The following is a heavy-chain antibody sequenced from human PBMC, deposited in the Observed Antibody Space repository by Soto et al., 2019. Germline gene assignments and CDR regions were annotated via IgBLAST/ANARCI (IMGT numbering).Heavy chain of an antibody. D-gene: IGHD4-17*01. CDR2: ISAYNGNT. CDR1: GYTITSYG. V-gene: IGHV1-18*01. J-gene: IGHJ4*02. Sequence: VASVKVSCTASGYTITSYGISWVRQAPEQGLEWMGWISAYNGNTNYAQKLQGRVTMTTDTSTSTAYMELRSLRSDDTAVYYCARDLLHDYGDYGVDYWGQGTLVTVSS. CDR3: ARDLLHDYGDYGVDY.